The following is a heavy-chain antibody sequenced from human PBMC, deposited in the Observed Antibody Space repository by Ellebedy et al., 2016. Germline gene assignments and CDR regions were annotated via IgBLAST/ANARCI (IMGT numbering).Heavy chain of an antibody. CDR3: ASLMGQNEANDY. CDR1: GGSISSSNW. Sequence: SETLSLTCAVSGGSISSSNWWSWVRQPPGKGLEWIREIYHSGSTNYNPSLKSRVTISVDKSKNQFSLKLSSVTAADTAVYYCASLMGQNEANDYWGQGTLVTVSS. J-gene: IGHJ4*02. D-gene: IGHD1-1*01. CDR2: IYHSGST. V-gene: IGHV4-4*02.